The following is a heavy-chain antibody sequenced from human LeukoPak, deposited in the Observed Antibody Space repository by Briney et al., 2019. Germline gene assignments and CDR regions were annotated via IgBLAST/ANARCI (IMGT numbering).Heavy chain of an antibody. V-gene: IGHV3-43*01. J-gene: IGHJ4*02. Sequence: GGSLGLSCAASGFTFDDYTMHWVRQAPGKGLEWVSLISWDGGSTYYADSVKGRFTISRDNSKNSLYLQMNSLRAEDTAVYYCARDKSYDSSGFDYWGQGTLVTVSS. CDR3: ARDKSYDSSGFDY. D-gene: IGHD3-22*01. CDR1: GFTFDDYT. CDR2: ISWDGGST.